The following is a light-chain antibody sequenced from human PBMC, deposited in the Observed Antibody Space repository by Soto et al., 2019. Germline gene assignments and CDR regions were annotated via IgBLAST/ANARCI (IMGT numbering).Light chain of an antibody. V-gene: IGKV3-11*01. CDR2: DSS. J-gene: IGKJ2*01. CDR1: QSVSIY. Sequence: EIVLTQSPATLSLSPGERATLSCRASQSVSIYLAWYRQKPGQAPGLLIYDSSSRATGIAARLSGSGSGTDFTLTISSLEPEDSAVYYCQQRYNWPHTFGQGTKLEIK. CDR3: QQRYNWPHT.